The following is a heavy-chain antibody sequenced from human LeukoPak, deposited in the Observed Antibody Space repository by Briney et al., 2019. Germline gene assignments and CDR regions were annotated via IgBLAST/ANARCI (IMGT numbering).Heavy chain of an antibody. D-gene: IGHD6-13*01. CDR2: IYYSGST. Sequence: SSETLSLTCAVYGGSFSGYYWSWIRQPPGKGLEWIGYIYYSGSTNYNPSLKSRVTISVDTSKNQFSLKLSSVTAADTAVYYCARVTGYSSSWYEVHYYFDYWGQGTLVTVSS. CDR1: GGSFSGYY. J-gene: IGHJ4*02. CDR3: ARVTGYSSSWYEVHYYFDY. V-gene: IGHV4-59*01.